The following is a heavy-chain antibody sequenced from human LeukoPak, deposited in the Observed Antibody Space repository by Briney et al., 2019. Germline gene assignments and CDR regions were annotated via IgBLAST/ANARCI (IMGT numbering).Heavy chain of an antibody. V-gene: IGHV3-11*06. D-gene: IGHD3-3*01. CDR3: VGNQDFWSGYHAFEY. CDR1: GLVFSSYI. Sequence: PGGSLRLSCAASGLVFSSYIMGWVRHAPGKGLEWVSSSTPATDSTNYADSVQGRFTISRDNAKKTAYLQMNSLRVEDTAIYFCVGNQDFWSGYHAFEYWGQGILVTVSS. CDR2: STPATDST. J-gene: IGHJ4*02.